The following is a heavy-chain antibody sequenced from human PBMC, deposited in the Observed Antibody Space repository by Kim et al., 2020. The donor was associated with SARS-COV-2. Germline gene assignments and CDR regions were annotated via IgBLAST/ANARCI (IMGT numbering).Heavy chain of an antibody. Sequence: SNPSLKSRVTISVDTSKNQFSLKLSSVTAADTAVYYCARVGTYGDYYFDYWGQGTLVTVSS. J-gene: IGHJ4*02. D-gene: IGHD4-17*01. V-gene: IGHV4-31*02. CDR3: ARVGTYGDYYFDY.